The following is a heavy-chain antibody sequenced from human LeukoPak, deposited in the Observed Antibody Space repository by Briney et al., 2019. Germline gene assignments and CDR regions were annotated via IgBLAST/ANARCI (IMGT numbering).Heavy chain of an antibody. J-gene: IGHJ5*02. V-gene: IGHV3-7*03. CDR3: AKDAQPRSRWFDP. Sequence: GGSLRLSCAASGFIFKDYWMIWVRQAPGKGLEWVANIKQDGSEKYYVDSVKGRFTISRDNAKNSLYLQMNTLRAGDTAMYYCAKDAQPRSRWFDPWGQGTLVTVSS. CDR2: IKQDGSEK. CDR1: GFIFKDYW. D-gene: IGHD3-16*01.